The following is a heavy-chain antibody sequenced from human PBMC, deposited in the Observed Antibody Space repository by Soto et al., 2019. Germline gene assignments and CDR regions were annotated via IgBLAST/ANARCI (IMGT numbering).Heavy chain of an antibody. Sequence: QVQLPESGPGLVKPSETLSLTCTVSGGSITSYYWCWIRPPPGQGLKWFGYIYYTGSTNYNPSLKSRVTISVDTSKNQCSLKLSFWTAAETAMYYCAIGHLRGIDAFDIWGQGTMVTFSS. CDR3: AIGHLRGIDAFDI. CDR2: IYYTGST. J-gene: IGHJ3*02. CDR1: GGSITSYY. V-gene: IGHV4-59*01. D-gene: IGHD4-17*01.